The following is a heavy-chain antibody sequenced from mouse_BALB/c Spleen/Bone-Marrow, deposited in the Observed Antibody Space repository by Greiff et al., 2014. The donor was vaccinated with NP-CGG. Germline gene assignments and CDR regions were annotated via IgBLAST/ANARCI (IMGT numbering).Heavy chain of an antibody. V-gene: IGHV5-6*01. CDR1: GFTFSSYG. D-gene: IGHD1-2*01. Sequence: DVHLVESGGDLVKPGGSLKLSCAASGFTFSSYGMSWVRQTPDKRLEWVATISSGGSYTYYPDSVKGRFTISRDNAKNTLYLQMSSLKSEDTAMDYCARNYYGSWHCDVWGAGTTVTVSS. J-gene: IGHJ1*01. CDR2: ISSGGSYT. CDR3: ARNYYGSWHCDV.